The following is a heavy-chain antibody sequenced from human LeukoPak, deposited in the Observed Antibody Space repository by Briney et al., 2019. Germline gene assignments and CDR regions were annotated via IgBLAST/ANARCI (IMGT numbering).Heavy chain of an antibody. J-gene: IGHJ4*02. CDR1: GYTFTSYY. V-gene: IGHV1-46*01. D-gene: IGHD2-21*01. CDR3: ARDQLRIAHSISFSLGGY. Sequence: ASVKVSCKASGYTFTSYYMHWVRQAPGQGLEWMGIINPSVGSTSYAQKFQGSVTMTRDTSTSTVYMALSSLRSEDTAVYYCARDQLRIAHSISFSLGGYWGQGTLVTVSS. CDR2: INPSVGST.